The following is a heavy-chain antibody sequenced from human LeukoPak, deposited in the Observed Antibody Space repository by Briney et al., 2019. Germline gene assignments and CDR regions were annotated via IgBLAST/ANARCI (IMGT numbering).Heavy chain of an antibody. Sequence: GGPLRLSCAASGFTFRSNWMHWVRQAPGKGLVGVSRIIRNENSATYAESLKGGFTISRDNAKNTLLLQMNRLRAEEAVVYYGVRGGIESAFDIWGQGTMVTVSS. J-gene: IGHJ3*02. D-gene: IGHD2/OR15-2a*01. CDR1: GFTFRSNW. CDR3: VRGGIESAFDI. V-gene: IGHV3-74*01. CDR2: IIRNENSA.